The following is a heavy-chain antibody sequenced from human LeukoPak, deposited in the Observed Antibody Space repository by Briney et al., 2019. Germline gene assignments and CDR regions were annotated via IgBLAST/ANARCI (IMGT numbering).Heavy chain of an antibody. D-gene: IGHD1-26*01. CDR3: ARRGVGATTANWFDP. CDR1: GGSISSSSYY. CDR2: IYYSGST. J-gene: IGHJ5*02. V-gene: IGHV4-39*01. Sequence: PSETLSLTCTVSGGSISSSSYYSGWIRQPPGKGLEWIGSIYYSGSTYYNPSLKSRVTISVDTSKNQFSLKLSSVTAADTAVYYCARRGVGATTANWFDPWGQGTLVTVSS.